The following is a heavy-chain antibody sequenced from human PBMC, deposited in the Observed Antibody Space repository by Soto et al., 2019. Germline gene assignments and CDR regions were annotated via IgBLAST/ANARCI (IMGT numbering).Heavy chain of an antibody. CDR1: GDTFSFYT. CDR3: AASYGSGYRAFDY. V-gene: IGHV1-69*02. J-gene: IGHJ4*02. Sequence: QVQLVQSGTEVKKPGSSVKVSCKASGDTFSFYTINWVRQAPGLGLEWVGRINPIVSMSNYAQKFQGRVSMTADQSTSTAYMELRSLRSDDTAMYFCAASYGSGYRAFDYGGQGALVTVSS. CDR2: INPIVSMS. D-gene: IGHD3-10*01.